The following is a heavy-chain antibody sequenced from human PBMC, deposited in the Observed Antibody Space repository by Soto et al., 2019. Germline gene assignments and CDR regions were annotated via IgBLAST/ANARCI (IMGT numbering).Heavy chain of an antibody. Sequence: QGQLVESGGGVVQPGRSLRLSCAASGFSFSSYGMEWVRLAPGKGLEWVVATTYDGGSKHYVDSVKGRFTISRDNSKNTLYLQMNSLRVEDTATYYCAGALENPYFYYGLTVWGQGTTVTVSS. J-gene: IGHJ6*02. D-gene: IGHD1-1*01. CDR3: AGALENPYFYYGLTV. V-gene: IGHV3-30*03. CDR2: TTYDGGSK. CDR1: GFSFSSYG.